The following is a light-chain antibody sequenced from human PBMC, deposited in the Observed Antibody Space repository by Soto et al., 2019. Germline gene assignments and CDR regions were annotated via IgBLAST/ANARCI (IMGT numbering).Light chain of an antibody. Sequence: EIVLTQSPATLSLSPGERATLSCRASQSVSSYLAWYQQKPGQAPRLLIYDASNRATGMPARFSGSGSGTGFTLTISSLEPEDFAVYYCQQRSNWHFSFGPGTKVDIK. CDR1: QSVSSY. CDR2: DAS. J-gene: IGKJ3*01. CDR3: QQRSNWHFS. V-gene: IGKV3-11*01.